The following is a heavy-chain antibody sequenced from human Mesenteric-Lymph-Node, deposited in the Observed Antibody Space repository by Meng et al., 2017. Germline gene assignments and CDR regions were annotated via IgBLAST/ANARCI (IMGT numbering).Heavy chain of an antibody. D-gene: IGHD3-22*01. J-gene: IGHJ4*02. V-gene: IGHV1-46*01. Sequence: ASVKVSCKASGYTFTGYYIHWVRQAPGQGLEWMGIINPSGGHTRYAQKFQGRVTMTSDTSTSTVYLELSSLRSEDTAVYYCARLSRTYYFDSSASSGQFDYWGQGTLVTSPQ. CDR3: ARLSRTYYFDSSASSGQFDY. CDR1: GYTFTGYY. CDR2: INPSGGHT.